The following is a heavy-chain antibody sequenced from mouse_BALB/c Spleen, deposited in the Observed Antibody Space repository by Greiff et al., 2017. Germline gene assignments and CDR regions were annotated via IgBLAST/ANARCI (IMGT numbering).Heavy chain of an antibody. J-gene: IGHJ2*01. D-gene: IGHD2-1*01. CDR2: INPYNDGT. Sequence: VQLKQSGPELVKPGASVKMSCKASGYTFTSYVMHWVKQKPGQGLEWIGYINPYNDGTKYNEKFKGKATLTSDKSSSTAYMELSSLTSEDSAVYYCARGGSGNYPAYWGQGTTLTVSS. V-gene: IGHV1-14*01. CDR3: ARGGSGNYPAY. CDR1: GYTFTSYV.